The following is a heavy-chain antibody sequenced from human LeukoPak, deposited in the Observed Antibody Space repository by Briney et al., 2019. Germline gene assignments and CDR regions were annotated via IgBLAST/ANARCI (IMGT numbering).Heavy chain of an antibody. CDR1: GDSVRSSSYN. D-gene: IGHD1-26*01. CDR3: ARTGGSFYFYYYMDV. Sequence: SETLSLTCTVSGDSVRSSSYNWGWIRQPPGKGLEWIGSIHYTGTTYYNPSLKSRVTISIGTSKNYFSLRLSSVTAADTALYYCARTGGSFYFYYYMDVWGKGTTVTISS. CDR2: IHYTGTT. J-gene: IGHJ6*03. V-gene: IGHV4-39*07.